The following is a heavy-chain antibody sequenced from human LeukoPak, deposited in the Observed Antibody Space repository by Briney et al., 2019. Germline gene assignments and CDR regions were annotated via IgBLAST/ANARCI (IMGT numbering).Heavy chain of an antibody. V-gene: IGHV3-23*01. J-gene: IGHJ5*02. CDR2: ISGSGGST. D-gene: IGHD1-26*01. Sequence: GGSLRLSCAASGFTFSSYAMSWVRQAPGKGLEWVSAISGSGGSTYYADSVKGRFTISRDNSKNTLYLQMNSLRAEDTAVYYCARRGRSGSSQNNWFDPWGQGTLVTVSS. CDR3: ARRGRSGSSQNNWFDP. CDR1: GFTFSSYA.